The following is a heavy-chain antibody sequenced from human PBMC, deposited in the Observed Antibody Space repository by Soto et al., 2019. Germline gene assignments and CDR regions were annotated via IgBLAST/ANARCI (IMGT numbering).Heavy chain of an antibody. CDR2: IYYSGTT. J-gene: IGHJ6*02. CDR3: ARAVDFEGFSPYGMDV. CDR1: GGSINTGYYY. V-gene: IGHV4-30-4*01. D-gene: IGHD3-3*01. Sequence: LSLTCTVSGGSINTGYYYWTWIRQPRWKGLEWIGYIYYSGTTYYNPSLKSRVSLSLDTSKNHFSLRLTSVTAADTAVYYCARAVDFEGFSPYGMDVWGPGTTVTVSS.